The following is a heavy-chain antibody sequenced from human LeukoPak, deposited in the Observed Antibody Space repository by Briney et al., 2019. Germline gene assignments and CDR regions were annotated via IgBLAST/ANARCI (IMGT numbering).Heavy chain of an antibody. CDR2: ISYDGSNK. Sequence: GGSLRLSCAASGFTFSSYAMHWVRQAPGKGLEWVAVISYDGSNKYYADSVKGRFTISRDNSKNTLYLQMNSLRAEDTAVYYCAREPSQSVKGYCSGGSCNPYYYGMDVWGQGTTVTVSS. J-gene: IGHJ6*02. V-gene: IGHV3-30*04. CDR3: AREPSQSVKGYCSGGSCNPYYYGMDV. D-gene: IGHD2-15*01. CDR1: GFTFSSYA.